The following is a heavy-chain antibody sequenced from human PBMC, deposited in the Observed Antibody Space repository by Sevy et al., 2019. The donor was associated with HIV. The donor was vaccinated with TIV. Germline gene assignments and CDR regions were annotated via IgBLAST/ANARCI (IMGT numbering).Heavy chain of an antibody. Sequence: ASVKVSCKASGYTFSGYYMHWVRQAPGQGLEWMGWINPNSGGTNYAQKFQGRVTMTRETSISTVYMELSRLRSDDTAVYYCARDRRKEGYSRYNYYYYGMDVWGQGTTVTVSS. CDR3: ARDRRKEGYSRYNYYYYGMDV. V-gene: IGHV1-2*02. CDR2: INPNSGGT. CDR1: GYTFSGYY. D-gene: IGHD6-13*01. J-gene: IGHJ6*02.